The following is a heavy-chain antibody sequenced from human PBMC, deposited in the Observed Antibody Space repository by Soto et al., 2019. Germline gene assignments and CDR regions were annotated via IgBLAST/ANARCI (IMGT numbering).Heavy chain of an antibody. CDR2: ISYDGSNK. J-gene: IGHJ4*02. D-gene: IGHD3-22*01. Sequence: QVQLVESGGGVVQPGRSLRLSCAASGFTFSSYGMHWVRQAPGKGLEWVAVISYDGSNKYYADSVKGRFTISRDNSKNTLYLQMNSLRAEDTAVYYCAKDRDSSGHTFFDYWGQGTLVTVSS. CDR1: GFTFSSYG. CDR3: AKDRDSSGHTFFDY. V-gene: IGHV3-30*18.